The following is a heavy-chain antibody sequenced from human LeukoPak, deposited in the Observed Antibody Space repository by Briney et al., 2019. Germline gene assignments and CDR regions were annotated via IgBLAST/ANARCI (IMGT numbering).Heavy chain of an antibody. D-gene: IGHD5-24*01. CDR3: ARDRSNGYNLFDY. CDR1: GGSFSGYY. V-gene: IGHV4-34*01. CDR2: INHSGST. J-gene: IGHJ4*02. Sequence: SETLSLTCAVYGGSFSGYYWSWIRQPPGKGLEWIGEINHSGSTNYNPSLKSRVTISVDTSKNQFSLKLSSVTAADTAVYYCARDRSNGYNLFDYWGQGTLVTVSS.